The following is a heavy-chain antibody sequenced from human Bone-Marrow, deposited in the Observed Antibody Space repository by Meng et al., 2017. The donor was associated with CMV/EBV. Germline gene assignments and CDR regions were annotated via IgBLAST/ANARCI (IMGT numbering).Heavy chain of an antibody. V-gene: IGHV4-34*01. CDR2: IDHSGGT. CDR1: GGSFSGYY. J-gene: IGHJ6*02. CDR3: ARDRIVVVPAAIPYRRSAHYYYGMDV. D-gene: IGHD2-2*01. Sequence: SEPLSLTCAVYGGSFSGYYWSWIRQPPGKGREWTGEIDHSGGTNYNPSLKSPVTISVDTSKNQFSMKLSSVTAADTAVYYCARDRIVVVPAAIPYRRSAHYYYGMDVWGQGTTVTVSS.